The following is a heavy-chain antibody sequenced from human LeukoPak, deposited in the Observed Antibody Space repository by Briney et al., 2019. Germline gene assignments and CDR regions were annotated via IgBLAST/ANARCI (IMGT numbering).Heavy chain of an antibody. CDR2: MNPNSGNT. CDR1: GYTFTSYD. V-gene: IGHV1-8*01. Sequence: ASVKVSCKASGYTFTSYDINWVRQATGQGLEWMGWMNPNSGNTGYAQKFQGRVTMTRNTSISPAYMELSSLRSDDTAVYYCAARPYYYDSSGYLGGGYYYMDVWGKGTTVTVSS. CDR3: AARPYYYDSSGYLGGGYYYMDV. D-gene: IGHD3-22*01. J-gene: IGHJ6*03.